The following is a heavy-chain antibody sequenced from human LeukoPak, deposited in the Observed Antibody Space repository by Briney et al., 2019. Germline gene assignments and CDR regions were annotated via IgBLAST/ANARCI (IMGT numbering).Heavy chain of an antibody. J-gene: IGHJ4*02. CDR2: IRSKSFGGTT. CDR1: GFTFGDYG. Sequence: GGSLRLPCTASGFTFGDYGMTWVRQAPGKGLEWVSLIRSKSFGGTTEYAASVKGRFTISRDDSKNTAYLQMNSLKTEDTAVYYCTREASHTGTFDYRGQGTLVTVSS. V-gene: IGHV3-49*04. D-gene: IGHD1-7*01. CDR3: TREASHTGTFDY.